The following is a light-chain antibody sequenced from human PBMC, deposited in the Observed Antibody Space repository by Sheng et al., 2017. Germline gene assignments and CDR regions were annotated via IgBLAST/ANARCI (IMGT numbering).Light chain of an antibody. J-gene: IGKJ4*01. CDR2: KAS. CDR3: QQYSLYSVT. Sequence: DIQMTQSPSTLSASVGDRVTITCRASESMSYWLAWYQQKPGKAPKLLIYKASALESGVPSRFSGSGSGTEFTLTISSLQPDDFATYYCQQYSLYSVTFGGGTKVEIK. CDR1: ESMSYW. V-gene: IGKV1-5*03.